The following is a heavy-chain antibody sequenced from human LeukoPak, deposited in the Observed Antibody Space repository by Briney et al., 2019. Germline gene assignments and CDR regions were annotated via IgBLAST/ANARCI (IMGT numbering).Heavy chain of an antibody. V-gene: IGHV3-74*01. D-gene: IGHD3-10*01. CDR3: TTGIGNYYYY. CDR1: GSTFSRYW. Sequence: GGSLRLSCAASGSTFSRYWMHWVRQAPGKGLVWVSRVKSDGSDSIYADSVKGRFTISRDNAKNTLYLQMDSLRAEDTAVYYCTTGIGNYYYYWGQGTLVTVAS. CDR2: VKSDGSDS. J-gene: IGHJ4*02.